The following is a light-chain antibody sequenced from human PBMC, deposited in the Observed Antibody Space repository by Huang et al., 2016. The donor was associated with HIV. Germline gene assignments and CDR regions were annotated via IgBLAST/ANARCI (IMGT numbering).Light chain of an antibody. Sequence: EIVMTQSSATLAVSPGERATLSCRASQSVSTKLAWHRQKPGHAPRLLIYGASTRASGVPDRYSGSGSGTGFTLTISSLQSEDFGVYYCQQYNNWPPWTFGQGTKVEIK. CDR2: GAS. J-gene: IGKJ1*01. V-gene: IGKV3-15*01. CDR3: QQYNNWPPWT. CDR1: QSVSTK.